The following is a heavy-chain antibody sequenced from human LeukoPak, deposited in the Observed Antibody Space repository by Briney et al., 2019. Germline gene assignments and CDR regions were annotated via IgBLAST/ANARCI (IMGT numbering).Heavy chain of an antibody. J-gene: IGHJ4*02. CDR2: LSGSGGST. CDR1: GFTFSSYA. CDR3: ARDRSYGKSCYFDY. V-gene: IGHV3-23*01. D-gene: IGHD5-18*01. Sequence: SGGSLRLSCAASGFTFSSYAMNWVRQAPGKGLEWVSALSGSGGSTYYADSVKGRFTISRDNSKNTLYLQMNSLRAEDTAVYYCARDRSYGKSCYFDYWGQGTLVTVSS.